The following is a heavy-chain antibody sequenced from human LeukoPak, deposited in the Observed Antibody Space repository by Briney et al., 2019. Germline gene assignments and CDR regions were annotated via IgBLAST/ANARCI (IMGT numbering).Heavy chain of an antibody. CDR3: ARVGVGGWGHFDY. Sequence: KPSETLSLTCTVSGGSISSYYWSWLRQPPGKGLEWIGYIYYSGSTNYIPSLKSRVTISVDTSKNQFSLKLGSVTAADTAVYYCARVGVGGWGHFDYWGQGTMVTVSS. CDR2: IYYSGST. J-gene: IGHJ4*02. CDR1: GGSISSYY. V-gene: IGHV4-59*08. D-gene: IGHD3-3*01.